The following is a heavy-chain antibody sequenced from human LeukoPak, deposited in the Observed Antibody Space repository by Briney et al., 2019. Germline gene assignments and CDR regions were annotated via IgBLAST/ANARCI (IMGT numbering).Heavy chain of an antibody. D-gene: IGHD4-17*01. CDR1: GFTFSSYS. Sequence: GGSLRLSCAASGFTFSSYSMNWVRQAPGKGLEWVSSISSSSSYIYYADSVKGRFTISRDNAKNSLYLQTNSLRAEDTAVYYCARGKGRYGDFNYWGQGTLVTVSS. J-gene: IGHJ4*02. CDR3: ARGKGRYGDFNY. V-gene: IGHV3-21*01. CDR2: ISSSSSYI.